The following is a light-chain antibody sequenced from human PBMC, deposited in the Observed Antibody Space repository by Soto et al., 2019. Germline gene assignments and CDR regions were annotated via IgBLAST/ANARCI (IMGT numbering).Light chain of an antibody. Sequence: DIQMTQSPSTLSASVGDRVSITCRASQSVDRYLAWYQQKPGKAPHLLIYDASSLESGVPSRFSGSGSGTEFNLTISSLQPDDFTTFYCQQYKDYTWTFGQGTKVEV. V-gene: IGKV1-5*01. CDR3: QQYKDYTWT. CDR1: QSVDRY. J-gene: IGKJ1*01. CDR2: DAS.